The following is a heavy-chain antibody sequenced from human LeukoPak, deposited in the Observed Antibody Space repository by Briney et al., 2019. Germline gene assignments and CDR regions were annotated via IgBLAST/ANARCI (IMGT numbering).Heavy chain of an antibody. V-gene: IGHV4-39*01. J-gene: IGHJ4*02. CDR3: PRGYDY. D-gene: IGHD3-22*01. CDR1: GGSIICSTSY. CDR2: INYSGST. Sequence: PSETLSPPGTVSGGSIICSTSYWGGIRQPPGKGLDWIGIINYSGSTYYNPSLRSRVTISVDTSKNQFSLKLNSVTASETAVYYCPRGYDYWGQGPLVTVST.